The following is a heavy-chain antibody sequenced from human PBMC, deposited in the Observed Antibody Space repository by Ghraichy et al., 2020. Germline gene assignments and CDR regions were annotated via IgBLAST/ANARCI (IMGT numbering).Heavy chain of an antibody. CDR3: ARVGGVLGTDFDY. Sequence: ASVKVSCKASGYSFPNHAISWVRQAPGQGLEWMGWISTSNGKTKYVQNFEGRVTMTTDTSTNTAYMELRSLRSDDTAVYFCARVGGVLGTDFDYWGQGTLVTVSS. V-gene: IGHV1-18*01. CDR1: GYSFPNHA. CDR2: ISTSNGKT. D-gene: IGHD3-16*01. J-gene: IGHJ4*02.